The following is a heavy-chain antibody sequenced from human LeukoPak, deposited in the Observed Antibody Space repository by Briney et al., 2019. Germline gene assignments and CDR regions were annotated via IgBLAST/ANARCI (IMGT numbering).Heavy chain of an antibody. D-gene: IGHD3-9*01. CDR2: MNPNSGNT. J-gene: IGHJ3*02. Sequence: ASVKVSCKASGYTFTSYDINWVRQATGQGLEWMGWMNPNSGNTGYAQKLQGRVTMTTDTSTSTAYMELRSLRSDDTAVYYCARDLDDILTGYPRRAFDIWGQGTMVTVSS. CDR1: GYTFTSYD. V-gene: IGHV1-8*01. CDR3: ARDLDDILTGYPRRAFDI.